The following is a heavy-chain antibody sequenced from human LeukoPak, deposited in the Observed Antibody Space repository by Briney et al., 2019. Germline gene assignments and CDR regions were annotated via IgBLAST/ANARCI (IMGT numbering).Heavy chain of an antibody. Sequence: ASVKVSCKASGYTFTDYYMHWVRQASGQGLEWMGWINPKSGGTNYAQEFQGRVTMTRDTSISTAYMELNRLRSDDTAVYYCARSRITLIRGVIDYWGQGTLVTVSS. CDR1: GYTFTDYY. V-gene: IGHV1-2*02. D-gene: IGHD3-10*01. J-gene: IGHJ4*02. CDR3: ARSRITLIRGVIDY. CDR2: INPKSGGT.